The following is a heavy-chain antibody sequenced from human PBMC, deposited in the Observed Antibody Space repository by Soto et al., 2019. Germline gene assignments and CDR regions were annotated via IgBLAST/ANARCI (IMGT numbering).Heavy chain of an antibody. Sequence: PSETLSLTCTVSGGSISSYYWSWIRQPPGKGLEWIGYIYYSGSTNYNPSLKSRVTISVDTSKNQFSLKLSSVTAADTAVYYCARGSLTIFGVASRRYNWFDPWGQGTLVTVSS. CDR1: GGSISSYY. CDR3: ARGSLTIFGVASRRYNWFDP. D-gene: IGHD3-3*01. CDR2: IYYSGST. V-gene: IGHV4-59*01. J-gene: IGHJ5*02.